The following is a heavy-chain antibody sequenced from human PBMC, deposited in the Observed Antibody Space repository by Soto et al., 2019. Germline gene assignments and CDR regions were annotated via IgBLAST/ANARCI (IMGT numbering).Heavy chain of an antibody. V-gene: IGHV3-21*01. CDR2: ISSRSSYK. J-gene: IGHJ3*02. D-gene: IGHD2-8*02. Sequence: EVQLVESGGGLVKPGGSLRLSCEASGFTFSSYSMNWVRQAPGKGLEWVSSISSRSSYKYYADSVKGRFTISRDNAKNSLYLQMNSLRAEDTAVYYCARMGLLGDAFDIWGQGTMVTVSS. CDR1: GFTFSSYS. CDR3: ARMGLLGDAFDI.